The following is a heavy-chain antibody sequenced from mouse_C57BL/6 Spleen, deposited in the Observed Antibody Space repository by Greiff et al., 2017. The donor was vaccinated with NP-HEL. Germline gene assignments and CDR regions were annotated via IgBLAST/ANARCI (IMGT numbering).Heavy chain of an antibody. V-gene: IGHV5-2*01. D-gene: IGHD2-2*01. CDR2: INSDGGST. Sequence: EVKLTESGGGLVQPGESLKLSCESNEYEFPSHDMSWVRKTPEKRLELVAAINSDGGSTYYPDTMERRFIISRDNTKKTLYLQMSSLRSEDTALYYCARHVGYDGDWYFDVWGTGTTVTVSS. J-gene: IGHJ1*03. CDR3: ARHVGYDGDWYFDV. CDR1: EYEFPSHD.